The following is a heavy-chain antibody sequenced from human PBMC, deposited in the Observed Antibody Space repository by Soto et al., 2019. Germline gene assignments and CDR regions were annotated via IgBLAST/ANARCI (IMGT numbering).Heavy chain of an antibody. CDR1: GGTFSSYA. CDR3: ARCDCCYGIGYYFDY. V-gene: IGHV1-69*13. Sequence: GASVKVSCKASGGTFSSYAISWVRQAPGQGLEWMGGIIPIFGTANYAQKFQGRVTITADESTSTAYMELSSLRSEDTAVYYCARCDCCYGIGYYFDYWGQGTMVTVYS. J-gene: IGHJ4*02. CDR2: IIPIFGTA. D-gene: IGHD2-2*01.